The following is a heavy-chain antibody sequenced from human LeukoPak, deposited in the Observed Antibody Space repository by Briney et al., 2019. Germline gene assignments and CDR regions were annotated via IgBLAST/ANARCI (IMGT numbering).Heavy chain of an antibody. J-gene: IGHJ4*02. V-gene: IGHV1-18*01. CDR3: AGGAYGDK. Sequence: ASVKVSCKASGYTFTSYGISWVRQAPGQGLEWMGWISTQSGNTNYAQKVQGRLTLTTDRSTNTAYMELRSLRSDDTAVYYCAGGAYGDKWGQGTMVTVSS. CDR2: ISTQSGNT. D-gene: IGHD4-17*01. CDR1: GYTFTSYG.